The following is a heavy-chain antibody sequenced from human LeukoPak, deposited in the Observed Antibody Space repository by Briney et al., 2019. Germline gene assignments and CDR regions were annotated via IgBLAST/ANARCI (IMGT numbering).Heavy chain of an antibody. CDR1: GYRFTDSY. V-gene: IGHV1-2*02. CDR2: INPSTGDT. Sequence: ASVKVSCKASGYRFTDSYMHWVRQAPGQGFEWMGWINPSTGDTKYAKMFQGRVTLATGASINTAYMELSGLRPADTAVYFCVSAYDQWGQGTLVTVSS. J-gene: IGHJ5*02. CDR3: VSAYDQ.